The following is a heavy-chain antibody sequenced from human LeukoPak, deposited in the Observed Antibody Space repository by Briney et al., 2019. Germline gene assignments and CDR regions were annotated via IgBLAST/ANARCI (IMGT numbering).Heavy chain of an antibody. Sequence: SVKVPCKASGGTFSSYAISWVRQAPGQGLEWMGGIIPIFGTANYAQKFQGRVTITADKSTSTAYMELSSLRSEDTAVYYCARVRDMWELPRNAFDIWGQGTMVTVSS. CDR3: ARVRDMWELPRNAFDI. D-gene: IGHD1-26*01. V-gene: IGHV1-69*06. J-gene: IGHJ3*02. CDR1: GGTFSSYA. CDR2: IIPIFGTA.